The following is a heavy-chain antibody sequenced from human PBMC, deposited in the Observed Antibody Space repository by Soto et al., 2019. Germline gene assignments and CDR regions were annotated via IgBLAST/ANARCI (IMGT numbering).Heavy chain of an antibody. CDR3: ARRVPERAAAGTYYSYGMGV. V-gene: IGHV1-69*01. J-gene: IGHJ6*02. D-gene: IGHD6-13*01. Sequence: SVKVSCKAAGGTFSSYAISWVRQATGQGLEWMGGIIPIFGTANYAQKFQGRVTITADEPTSTAYMELSSLRSEDTAVYYCARRVPERAAAGTYYSYGMGVWGQGPTGT. CDR2: IIPIFGTA. CDR1: GGTFSSYA.